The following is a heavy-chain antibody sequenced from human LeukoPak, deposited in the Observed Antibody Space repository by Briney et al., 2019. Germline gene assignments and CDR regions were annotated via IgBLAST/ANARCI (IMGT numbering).Heavy chain of an antibody. J-gene: IGHJ3*02. CDR2: INPNSGGT. V-gene: IGHV1-2*02. Sequence: ASVKVSCKASGYTFTDYYIHWVRQAPGQGLEWMGWINPNSGGTNYAQKFQGRVTMTRDTSISTAYMELSRLRSDDTAVYFCAGDRSWNRSLISSDAFEIWGQGTMVTVSS. D-gene: IGHD1/OR15-1a*01. CDR1: GYTFTDYY. CDR3: AGDRSWNRSLISSDAFEI.